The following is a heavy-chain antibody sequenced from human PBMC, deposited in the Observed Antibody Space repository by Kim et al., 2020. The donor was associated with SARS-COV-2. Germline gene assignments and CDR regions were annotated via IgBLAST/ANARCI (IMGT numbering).Heavy chain of an antibody. CDR3: ARDCSVLLWFGENWYFDL. V-gene: IGHV3-7*03. J-gene: IGHJ2*01. D-gene: IGHD3-10*01. Sequence: GGSLRLSCAASGFTFSSYWMSWVRQAPGKGLEWVANIKQDGSEKYYVDSVKGRFTISRDNAKNSLYLQMNSLRAEDTAVYYCARDCSVLLWFGENWYFDLWGRGTLVTVSS. CDR2: IKQDGSEK. CDR1: GFTFSSYW.